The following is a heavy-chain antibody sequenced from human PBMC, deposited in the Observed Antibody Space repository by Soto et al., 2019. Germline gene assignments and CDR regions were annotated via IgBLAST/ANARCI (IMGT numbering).Heavy chain of an antibody. J-gene: IGHJ4*02. CDR2: IYYSGST. Sequence: ETLSLTCTVSGGSISSSSYYWGWIRQPPGKGLEWIGSIYYSGSTYYNPSLKSRVTISVDTSKNQFSLKLSSVTAADTAVYYCAILVSGWNFDYWGQGTLVTVSS. CDR3: AILVSGWNFDY. V-gene: IGHV4-39*01. CDR1: GGSISSSSYY. D-gene: IGHD6-19*01.